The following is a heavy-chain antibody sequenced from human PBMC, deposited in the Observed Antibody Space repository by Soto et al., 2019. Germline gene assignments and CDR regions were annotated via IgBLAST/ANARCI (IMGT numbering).Heavy chain of an antibody. D-gene: IGHD5-18*01. J-gene: IGHJ4*02. Sequence: QVQLQESGPGLVKPSETLSLTCTVSGDSVGSAAYYWTWIRQPPGEGLEWIGYISATGSMKYNPSLKSRLTISVDTSKNQFSLRLSSVTAAATALYYCARDIRGYSRAFDYWGQGTLVTVSP. CDR2: ISATGSM. CDR1: GDSVGSAAYY. V-gene: IGHV4-61*08. CDR3: ARDIRGYSRAFDY.